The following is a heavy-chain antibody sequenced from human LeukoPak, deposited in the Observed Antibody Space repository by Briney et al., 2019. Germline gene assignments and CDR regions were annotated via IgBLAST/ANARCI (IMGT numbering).Heavy chain of an antibody. CDR3: AKESTVTPGNVNWFDP. V-gene: IGHV3-23*01. Sequence: GGSLRLSCAASGFTFSNHAMNWVRQAPGKGLEWVSSISGSGSSAYFADSVKGRFTISRDNSKNTLYLRMKSLRAEDTATYYCAKESTVTPGNVNWFDPWGQGTLVTVSS. CDR2: ISGSGSSA. CDR1: GFTFSNHA. D-gene: IGHD5/OR15-5a*01. J-gene: IGHJ5*02.